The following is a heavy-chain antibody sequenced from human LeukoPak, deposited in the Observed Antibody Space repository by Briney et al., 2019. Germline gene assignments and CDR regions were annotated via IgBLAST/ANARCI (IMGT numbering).Heavy chain of an antibody. V-gene: IGHV1-69*05. Sequence: SVKVSCKASGGTFSSYAISWVRQAPGQGLEWMGGIIPIFGTANYAQKFQGRVTITTDESTSTAYMELSSLRSEDTAVYYCARSRVTPRFFDYWGQGTLVTVSS. D-gene: IGHD4-23*01. CDR2: IIPIFGTA. J-gene: IGHJ4*02. CDR1: GGTFSSYA. CDR3: ARSRVTPRFFDY.